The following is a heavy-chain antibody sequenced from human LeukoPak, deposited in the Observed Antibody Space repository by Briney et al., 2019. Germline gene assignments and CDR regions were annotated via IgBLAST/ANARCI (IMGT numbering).Heavy chain of an antibody. CDR2: ISSSSSYI. V-gene: IGHV3-21*01. Sequence: PGGSLRLSCAASGFTFSSYSMNLVRQAPGKGLEWVSSISSSSSYIYYADSVQDRFTISRDHAKNSLYLQMNSLRAEDTAVYYCARSSSGLPVNWGQGTLVTVSS. J-gene: IGHJ4*02. CDR1: GFTFSSYS. CDR3: ARSSSGLPVN. D-gene: IGHD3-10*01.